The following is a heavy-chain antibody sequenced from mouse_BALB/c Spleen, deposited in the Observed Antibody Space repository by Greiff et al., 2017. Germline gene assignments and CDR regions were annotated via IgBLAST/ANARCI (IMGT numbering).Heavy chain of an antibody. Sequence: SGPELVKPGALVKISCKASGYTFTSYDINWVKQRPGQGLEWIGWIYPGDGSTKYNEKFKGKATLTADKSSSTAYMQLSSLTSENSAVYFCARGGYGRGFAYWGQGTLVTVSA. J-gene: IGHJ3*01. CDR1: GYTFTSYD. CDR3: ARGGYGRGFAY. D-gene: IGHD2-2*01. V-gene: IGHV1S33*01. CDR2: IYPGDGST.